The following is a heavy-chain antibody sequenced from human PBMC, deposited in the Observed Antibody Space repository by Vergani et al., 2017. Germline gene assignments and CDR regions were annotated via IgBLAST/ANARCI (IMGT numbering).Heavy chain of an antibody. Sequence: QLQLQESGSGLVKPSQTLSLTCAVSGGSISSGGYSWSWIRQPPGKGLEWIGYNYHSGSTYYNPSLKSRVTISVDRSKNQFSLKLSSVTAADTAVYYCARGNYYDSSGKFDYWGQGTLVTVSS. CDR1: GGSISSGGYS. CDR3: ARGNYYDSSGKFDY. CDR2: NYHSGST. D-gene: IGHD3-22*01. J-gene: IGHJ4*02. V-gene: IGHV4-30-2*01.